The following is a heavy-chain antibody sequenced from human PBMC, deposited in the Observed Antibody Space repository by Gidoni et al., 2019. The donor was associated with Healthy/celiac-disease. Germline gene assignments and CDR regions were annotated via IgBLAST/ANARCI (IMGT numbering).Heavy chain of an antibody. D-gene: IGHD1-1*01. V-gene: IGHV3-48*02. J-gene: IGHJ4*02. Sequence: EVQLVESGGGLVQPGGSLSLSCAASGFTSSSYSMNWVRQAPGKGLEWVSYISSSSSTIYYADSVKGRFTISRDNAKNSLYLQMNSLRDEDTAVYYCAREGAGSWNPFDYWGQGTLVTVSS. CDR3: AREGAGSWNPFDY. CDR2: ISSSSSTI. CDR1: GFTSSSYS.